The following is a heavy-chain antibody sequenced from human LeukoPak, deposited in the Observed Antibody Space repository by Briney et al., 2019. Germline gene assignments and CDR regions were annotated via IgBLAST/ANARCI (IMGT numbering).Heavy chain of an antibody. CDR3: ARGYGQTQNFDY. CDR2: IIPILGIA. D-gene: IGHD3-10*01. J-gene: IGHJ4*02. V-gene: IGHV1-69*04. Sequence: ASVKVSCKASGGTFSSYAISWVRQAPGQGLEWMGGIIPILGIANYAQKFQGRVTITADKSTSTAYMELSSLRSEDTAVYYCARGYGQTQNFDYWGQGTLVTVSS. CDR1: GGTFSSYA.